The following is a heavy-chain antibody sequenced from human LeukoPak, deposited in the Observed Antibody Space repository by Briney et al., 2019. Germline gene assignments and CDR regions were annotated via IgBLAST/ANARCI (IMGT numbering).Heavy chain of an antibody. D-gene: IGHD4-17*01. J-gene: IGHJ6*02. Sequence: SETLSLTCAVYGGSFSGYYWSWIRQPPGKGLEWIGEINHSGSTNYNPSLKSRVTISVDTSKNQFSLKLSSVTAADTAVYYCGRSLKGPGVGYLHLRNDVWGQGTTVTVSS. CDR3: GRSLKGPGVGYLHLRNDV. CDR1: GGSFSGYY. V-gene: IGHV4-34*01. CDR2: INHSGST.